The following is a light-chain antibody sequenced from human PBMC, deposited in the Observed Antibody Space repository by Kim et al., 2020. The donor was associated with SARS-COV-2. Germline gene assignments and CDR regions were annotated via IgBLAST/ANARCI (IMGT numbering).Light chain of an antibody. CDR1: QSVRDN. CDR2: GAS. J-gene: IGKJ2*01. V-gene: IGKV3-15*01. Sequence: EIVMTQSPVTLSVSPGESATLSCRASQSVRDNLAWYQQKPGQAPRLLIYGASTRATGIPARFSGSGSGTEFTLTITSLQSEDFAVFYCQQYIDWPPAFTFGQGTKLEI. CDR3: QQYIDWPPAFT.